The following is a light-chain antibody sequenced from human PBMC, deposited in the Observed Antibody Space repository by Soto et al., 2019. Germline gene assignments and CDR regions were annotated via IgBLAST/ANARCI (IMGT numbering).Light chain of an antibody. CDR2: GAS. Sequence: EIVMTQSPSTLSVSPGERATLSCRASQTVSRNLAWYQQKPGQAPRLLIYGASTRATGIPARFSGSESGTEFTLTISSLQYEDLAVYYCQQYKNWPPWTFGQGTKGDIK. CDR3: QQYKNWPPWT. CDR1: QTVSRN. V-gene: IGKV3-15*01. J-gene: IGKJ1*01.